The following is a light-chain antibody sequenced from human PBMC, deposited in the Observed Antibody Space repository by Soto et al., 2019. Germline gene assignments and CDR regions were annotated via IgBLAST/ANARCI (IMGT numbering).Light chain of an antibody. J-gene: IGKJ4*01. CDR3: QQEDNWPLS. CDR2: GAS. CDR1: QSVDSN. Sequence: EIVMTQSPATLSVSPGERATLSCRASQSVDSNLAWYQQKPGQAPRLLIFGASTRATGITARFSGSSSGTDRMLSISGQQSEDYDGSFCQQEDNWPLSCGGGTKG. V-gene: IGKV3D-15*01.